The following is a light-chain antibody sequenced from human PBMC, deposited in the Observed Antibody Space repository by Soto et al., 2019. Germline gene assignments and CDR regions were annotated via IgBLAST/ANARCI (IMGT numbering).Light chain of an antibody. J-gene: IGKJ1*01. CDR3: QQYGSSGT. CDR2: GAS. CDR1: QSVSNNY. Sequence: EIVLTQSPGTLSLYPGERATLSCRASQSVSNNYLAWYQQTPGQAPRLLIYGASNRATGIPDRFSGSGSGTDFTLTISRLEPEDLAVYYCQQYGSSGTFGQGTKVEIK. V-gene: IGKV3-20*01.